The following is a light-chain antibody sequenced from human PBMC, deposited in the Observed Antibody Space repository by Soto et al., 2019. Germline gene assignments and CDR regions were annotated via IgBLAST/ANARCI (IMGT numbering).Light chain of an antibody. CDR2: AAS. J-gene: IGKJ2*01. CDR1: QSISVH. CDR3: QQSYITPYT. Sequence: DIQMTQSPPSLSASVGDTVTITCRASQSISVHLNWYQQKPGKVPKLLLYAASNLQSGVPSRFSGSGSETXFXLXXXSLQPEDFATYYCQQSYITPYTFGQGTKLQIK. V-gene: IGKV1-39*01.